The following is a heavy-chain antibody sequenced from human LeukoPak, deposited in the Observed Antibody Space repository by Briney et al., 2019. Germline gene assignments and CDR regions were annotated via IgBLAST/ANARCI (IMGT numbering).Heavy chain of an antibody. V-gene: IGHV4-61*02. Sequence: SETLSLTCTVSGGSISSGDYYWSWIRQPAGKGLEWIGRIYTSGRTNYNPSLKSRVTISVDTSKNQFSLKLSSVTAADTAVYYCARGDWYTTSEDYYMDVWGKGTTVAVSS. CDR3: ARGDWYTTSEDYYMDV. CDR2: IYTSGRT. CDR1: GGSISSGDYY. D-gene: IGHD6-13*01. J-gene: IGHJ6*03.